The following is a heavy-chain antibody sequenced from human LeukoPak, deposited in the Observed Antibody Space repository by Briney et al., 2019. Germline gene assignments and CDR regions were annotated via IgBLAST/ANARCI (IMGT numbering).Heavy chain of an antibody. CDR1: GGSISSGGYY. CDR2: IYYSGST. J-gene: IGHJ4*02. V-gene: IGHV4-31*03. D-gene: IGHD1-26*01. CDR3: ARGGELLLRYYFDY. Sequence: SETLSLTCTVSGGSISSGGYYWSWIRQHPGKGLEWIGYIYYSGSTYYNPSLKSRVTISVDTSKNQFSLKLSSVTAADTAVYYCARGGELLLRYYFDYWGQGTLVPSPQ.